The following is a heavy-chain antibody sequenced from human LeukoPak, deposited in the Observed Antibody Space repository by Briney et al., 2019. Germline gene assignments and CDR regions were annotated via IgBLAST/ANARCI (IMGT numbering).Heavy chain of an antibody. CDR1: GFTFSSYA. Sequence: PGGSLRLSCAASGFTFSSYAMHWVRQAPGKGLEWVAVISYDGSNKYYADSVKGRFTISRDNSKNTLYLQMNSLRDEDKALYYCARASWLRYFDWLQAWGQGTLVNVSS. D-gene: IGHD3-9*01. CDR3: ARASWLRYFDWLQA. CDR2: ISYDGSNK. V-gene: IGHV3-30*04. J-gene: IGHJ5*02.